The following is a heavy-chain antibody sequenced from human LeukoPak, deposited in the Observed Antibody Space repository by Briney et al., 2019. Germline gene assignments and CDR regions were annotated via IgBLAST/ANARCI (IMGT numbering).Heavy chain of an antibody. CDR3: AKGEQLWDY. CDR2: IRSSGSSV. V-gene: IGHV3-11*01. CDR1: GFTFNDYD. Sequence: GGSLRLSCAASGFTFNDYDMNWIRQAPGKGLEWVSYIRSSGSSVSYIDSVKGRFTISRDNSKNTLYLQMNSLRAEDTAVYYCAKGEQLWDYWGQGTLVTVSS. J-gene: IGHJ4*02. D-gene: IGHD5-18*01.